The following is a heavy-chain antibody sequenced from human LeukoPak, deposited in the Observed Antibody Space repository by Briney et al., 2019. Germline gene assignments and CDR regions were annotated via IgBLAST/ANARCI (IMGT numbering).Heavy chain of an antibody. CDR2: IYSGGRT. J-gene: IGHJ4*02. V-gene: IGHV3-66*01. Sequence: GGSLRLSCAASGFTVSRNYMSWVRQAPGKGLEWVSVIYSGGRTYYADSVKGRFTISRDNSKNTLYLQMNSLRAEDTAVYYCARPRSGFYFDYWGQGTLVTVSS. CDR3: ARPRSGFYFDY. CDR1: GFTVSRNY.